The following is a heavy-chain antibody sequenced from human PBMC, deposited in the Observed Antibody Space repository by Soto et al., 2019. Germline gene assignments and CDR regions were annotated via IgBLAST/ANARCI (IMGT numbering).Heavy chain of an antibody. J-gene: IGHJ4*02. Sequence: QVQLVQSGAEVKEPGASVKVSCKASGYTLTSYGISWVRQAPGQGLEWMGWISTYNSETKYAHKFQDRVTMTTDTSTSTAYMELRSLKSDDTAVYYCAREYCSGGSCYGGDYWGQGTLVTVSS. CDR2: ISTYNSET. CDR1: GYTLTSYG. CDR3: AREYCSGGSCYGGDY. V-gene: IGHV1-18*01. D-gene: IGHD2-15*01.